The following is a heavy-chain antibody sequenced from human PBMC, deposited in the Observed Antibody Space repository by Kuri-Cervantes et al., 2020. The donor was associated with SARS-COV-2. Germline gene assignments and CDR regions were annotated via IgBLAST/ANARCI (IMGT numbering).Heavy chain of an antibody. CDR3: ARVREDAHILTGYYLFDY. Sequence: GESLKISCAGSGFIFSKYWMSWVRQAPGKGLEWVSYISSSGSTIYYADSVKGRFTISRDNAKNSLYLQMNSLRAEDTAVYYCARVREDAHILTGYYLFDYWGQGTLVTVSS. V-gene: IGHV3-11*04. CDR2: ISSSGSTI. J-gene: IGHJ4*02. D-gene: IGHD3-9*01. CDR1: GFIFSKYW.